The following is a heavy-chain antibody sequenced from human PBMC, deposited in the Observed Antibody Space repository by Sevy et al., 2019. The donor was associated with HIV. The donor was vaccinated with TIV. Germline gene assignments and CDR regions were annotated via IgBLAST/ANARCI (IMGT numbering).Heavy chain of an antibody. CDR3: AKRKWVSVTATGGPFDF. J-gene: IGHJ4*02. CDR2: ISGNGAKT. V-gene: IGHV3-23*01. CDR1: GITFSDHA. Sequence: GGSLRLSCEVSGITFSDHAMSWVRQAPGKGLEWVSAISGNGAKTPYAGSVRGRFTVSRDNSKNTLYLQMDSLRTEDTAVYYCAKRKWVSVTATGGPFDFWGRGTLVTVSS. D-gene: IGHD2-21*02.